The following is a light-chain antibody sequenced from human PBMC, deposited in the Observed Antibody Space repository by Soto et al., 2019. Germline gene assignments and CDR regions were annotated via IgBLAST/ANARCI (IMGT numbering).Light chain of an antibody. CDR1: QSISSY. J-gene: IGKJ1*01. CDR2: AAS. Sequence: DVQMTQSPSSLSASVGDRVTITCRASQSISSYLNWYQQNPGKAPKLLIYAASSLQSGVPSRFSGSGSGTDGNLTIIWLQPEDFATYYWQQSYSTPRTGGQGTKVEIK. V-gene: IGKV1-39*01. CDR3: QQSYSTPRT.